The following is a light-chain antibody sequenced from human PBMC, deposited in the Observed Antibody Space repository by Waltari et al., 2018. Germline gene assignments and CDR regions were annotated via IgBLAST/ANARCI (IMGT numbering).Light chain of an antibody. CDR3: QQYDSFPYT. J-gene: IGKJ2*01. Sequence: DIQMTQSPSSLSASVGDRVTITCQASQDIRTYLNWYQQRPGKAPKLLIYAAYNLETGVPSRFSGSGSGTDFSFTISSLQPEDYASYYCQQYDSFPYTFGQGTTLEIK. V-gene: IGKV1-33*01. CDR2: AAY. CDR1: QDIRTY.